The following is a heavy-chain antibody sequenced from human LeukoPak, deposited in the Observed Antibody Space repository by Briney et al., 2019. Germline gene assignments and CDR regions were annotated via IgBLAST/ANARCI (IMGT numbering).Heavy chain of an antibody. CDR1: GYTFSTYG. Sequence: ASVKVSCKASGYTFSTYGISWVRRAPGQGLEWMGWISAYNGDTNYAQKLQGRVSMTTDTSTDTAYMELRSLRSDDTAVYFCSRRAAMGYFYMDVWGTGTTVTVSS. CDR2: ISAYNGDT. CDR3: SRRAAMGYFYMDV. J-gene: IGHJ6*03. D-gene: IGHD2-2*01. V-gene: IGHV1-18*01.